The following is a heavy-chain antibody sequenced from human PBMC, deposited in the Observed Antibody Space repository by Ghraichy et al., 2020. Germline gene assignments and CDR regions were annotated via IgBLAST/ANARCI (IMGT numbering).Heavy chain of an antibody. J-gene: IGHJ4*02. Sequence: SQTLSLTCAVYGGSLSGYYRTWIRQPPGKGPEWIGEINDSGSTNHNPSLKSRVTISVDTSKTQFSLKLSSVTAADTAVYYCARRSSPTQGPSKIDYWGQGTLVTVSS. D-gene: IGHD2-15*01. CDR1: GGSLSGYY. CDR3: ARRSSPTQGPSKIDY. CDR2: INDSGST. V-gene: IGHV4-34*01.